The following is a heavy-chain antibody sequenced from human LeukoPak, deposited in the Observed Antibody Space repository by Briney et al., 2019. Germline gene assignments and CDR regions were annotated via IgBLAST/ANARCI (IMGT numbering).Heavy chain of an antibody. CDR3: ASAKSKFFQH. D-gene: IGHD5/OR15-5a*01. V-gene: IGHV4-34*01. Sequence: PSETLSLTCAVYGGSFTDFYWSWIRQPPGKGLEYIGEINYSENTRYNPSLKSRVTISVDTSKHQVSLKLTSVSAADTAVYYCASAKSKFFQHWGRGTLVTVSS. CDR1: GGSFTDFY. J-gene: IGHJ1*01. CDR2: INYSENT.